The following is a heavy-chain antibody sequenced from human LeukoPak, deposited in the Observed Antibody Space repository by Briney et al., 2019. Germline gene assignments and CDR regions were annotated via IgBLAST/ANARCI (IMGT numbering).Heavy chain of an antibody. J-gene: IGHJ4*02. CDR1: GFTFSSYW. CDR2: IKQDGSEK. D-gene: IGHD2-15*01. CDR3: ARETLVVAATFDY. V-gene: IGHV3-7*01. Sequence: GGSLRLSCAASGFTFSSYWMSWVRQAPGKGLEWVANIKQDGSEKYYVDSVKGRFTISRDNAKNSLYLQMNSLRAEDTAVYYCARETLVVAATFDYWGQGTLVTVSS.